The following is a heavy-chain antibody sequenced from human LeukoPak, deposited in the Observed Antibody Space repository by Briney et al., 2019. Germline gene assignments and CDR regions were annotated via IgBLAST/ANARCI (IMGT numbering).Heavy chain of an antibody. Sequence: ASVKVSCKAFGDTFTSNYMHWVRQAPGQGPEWMGVISPSGGSTTYAQKFQGRVTLTRDMSTSTDYLELSSLRSEETAVYYCARDNSVRDEAWWFNPWGQGTLVTVSS. J-gene: IGHJ5*02. V-gene: IGHV1-46*01. CDR3: ARDNSVRDEAWWFNP. CDR1: GDTFTSNY. CDR2: ISPSGGST. D-gene: IGHD5-24*01.